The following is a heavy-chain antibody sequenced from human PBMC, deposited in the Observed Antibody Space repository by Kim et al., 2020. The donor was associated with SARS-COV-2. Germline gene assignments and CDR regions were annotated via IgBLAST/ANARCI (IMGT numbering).Heavy chain of an antibody. CDR3: ARHRSYGSMHNSGYYYYGMDV. Sequence: GESLKISCKGSGYSFTSYWIGWVRQMPGKGLEWMGIIYPGDSDTRYSPSFQGQVTISADKSISTAYLQWSSLKASDTAMYYCARHRSYGSMHNSGYYYYGMDVWGQGTTVTVSS. D-gene: IGHD3-10*01. J-gene: IGHJ6*02. CDR2: IYPGDSDT. CDR1: GYSFTSYW. V-gene: IGHV5-51*01.